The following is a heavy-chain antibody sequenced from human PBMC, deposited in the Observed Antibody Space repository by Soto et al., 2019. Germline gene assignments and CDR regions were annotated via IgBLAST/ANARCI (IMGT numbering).Heavy chain of an antibody. Sequence: QVQLVESGGGVVQPGRSLRLSCAASGFTFSSYAMHWVRQAPGKGLEWVAVISYDGSNKYYADSVKGRFTISRDNSKNTLYLQMNSLRAEDTAVYYCAREGYYYDSSGYHYPTYYFDYWGQGTLVTVSS. D-gene: IGHD3-22*01. CDR2: ISYDGSNK. CDR3: AREGYYYDSSGYHYPTYYFDY. V-gene: IGHV3-30-3*01. CDR1: GFTFSSYA. J-gene: IGHJ4*02.